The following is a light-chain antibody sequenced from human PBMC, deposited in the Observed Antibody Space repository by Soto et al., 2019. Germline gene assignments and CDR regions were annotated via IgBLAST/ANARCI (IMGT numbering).Light chain of an antibody. CDR1: SSDVGAYNY. CDR3: SSYTSSTTWV. J-gene: IGLJ3*02. V-gene: IGLV2-14*01. Sequence: QSALTQPASVSGSPGQSITISCTGTSSDVGAYNYVSWYQQHPGKAPKLMIYEVSNRPSGVSNRFSGSKSANTASLTISELQAEDEADYYCSSYTSSTTWVFGGGTKLTVL. CDR2: EVS.